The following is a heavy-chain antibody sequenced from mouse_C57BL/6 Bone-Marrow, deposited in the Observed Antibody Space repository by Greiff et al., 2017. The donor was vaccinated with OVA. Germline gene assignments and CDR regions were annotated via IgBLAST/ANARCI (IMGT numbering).Heavy chain of an antibody. CDR3: ARHPTMVTTNYFDY. Sequence: EVMLVESGGGLVQPGESLTLSCESNEYEFPSHDMSWVRKTPEKRLELVAAINSDGGSTYYPDTMERRFVISRNNTKKTLYLQMSSLRSEDTAVYYCARHPTMVTTNYFDYWGQGTTLTVSS. CDR2: INSDGGST. CDR1: EYEFPSHD. D-gene: IGHD2-10*01. V-gene: IGHV5-2*01. J-gene: IGHJ2*01.